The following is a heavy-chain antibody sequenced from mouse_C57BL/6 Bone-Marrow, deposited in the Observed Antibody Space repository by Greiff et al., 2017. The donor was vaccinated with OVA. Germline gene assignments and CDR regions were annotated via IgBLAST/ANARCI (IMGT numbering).Heavy chain of an antibody. CDR2: IDPSDSYT. Sequence: VQLQQPGAELVKPGASVKLSCKASGYTFTSYWMQWVKQRPGQGLEWIGEIDPSDSYTNYNQKFKGKATLTVDTSSSTAYMQLSSLTSEDSAVYYCARRGYYGSRDFGVWGTGTTVTVSS. CDR3: ARRGYYGSRDFGV. J-gene: IGHJ1*03. CDR1: GYTFTSYW. D-gene: IGHD1-1*01. V-gene: IGHV1-50*01.